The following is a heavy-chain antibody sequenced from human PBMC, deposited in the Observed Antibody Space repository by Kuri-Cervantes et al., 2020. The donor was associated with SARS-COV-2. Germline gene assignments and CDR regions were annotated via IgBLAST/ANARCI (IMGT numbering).Heavy chain of an antibody. CDR1: GFTFSGYS. J-gene: IGHJ3*02. CDR3: ARERGPDADGFDI. V-gene: IGHV3-30-3*01. D-gene: IGHD3-10*01. Sequence: GASLKISCAASGFTFSGYSMNWIRQAPGKGLEWVAGLSFDGNNDYYTQSVKGRFTISRDNSNNTLLLHMDSLRGDDTAVYYCARERGPDADGFDIWGQGTMVTVSS. CDR2: LSFDGNND.